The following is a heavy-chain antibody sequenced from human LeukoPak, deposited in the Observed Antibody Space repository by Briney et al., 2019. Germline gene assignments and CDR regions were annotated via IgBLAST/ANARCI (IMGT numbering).Heavy chain of an antibody. Sequence: ASVKVSCKASGYTFTGYYMHWVRQAPGQGLEWMGWINPNSGGTNYAQKFQGRVTMTRDTSISTAYMELSRLRSDDTAVYYCARTALNYYDSSEPLDYWGQGTLVTVSS. J-gene: IGHJ4*02. CDR2: INPNSGGT. CDR1: GYTFTGYY. V-gene: IGHV1-2*02. CDR3: ARTALNYYDSSEPLDY. D-gene: IGHD3-22*01.